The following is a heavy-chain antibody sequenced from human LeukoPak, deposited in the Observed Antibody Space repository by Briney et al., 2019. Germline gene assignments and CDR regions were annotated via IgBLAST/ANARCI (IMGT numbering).Heavy chain of an antibody. CDR3: ARDSSTDEDLYY. D-gene: IGHD2-2*01. J-gene: IGHJ4*02. Sequence: GGSLRLSCAASGFTFSRYVMHWVRQAPGQGLEWVALTATDGSNKYYADSVKGRFTISRDNSMNTLYLQMNNLRAEDTAMYYCARDSSTDEDLYYWGQGALVTVSS. CDR2: TATDGSNK. CDR1: GFTFSRYV. V-gene: IGHV3-30*04.